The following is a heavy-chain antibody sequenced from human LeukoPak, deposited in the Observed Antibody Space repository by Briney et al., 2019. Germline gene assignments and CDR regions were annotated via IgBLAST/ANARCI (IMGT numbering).Heavy chain of an antibody. CDR3: ARAKFQTVVTPDY. J-gene: IGHJ4*02. CDR2: IYYSGST. Sequence: SQTLSLTCTVSGGSISSGGYYWSWIRQHPGKGLEWIGYIYYSGSTYYNPSLKSRVTISVDTSKNQFSLKLSSVTAADTAVYYCARAKFQTVVTPDYWGQGTLVTVSS. CDR1: GGSISSGGYY. V-gene: IGHV4-31*03. D-gene: IGHD2-21*02.